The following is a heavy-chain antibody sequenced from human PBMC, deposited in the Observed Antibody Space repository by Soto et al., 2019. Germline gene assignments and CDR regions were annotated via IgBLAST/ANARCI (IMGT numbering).Heavy chain of an antibody. CDR1: GYTFTSDD. CDR2: MNPNSGNT. J-gene: IGHJ4*02. Sequence: QVQLVQSGAEVKKPGASVKVSCKASGYTFTSDDINWVRQATGPGLEWMGWMNPNSGNTGYAQQFQGRVTMTRNTSISNAYMELSSLRSEYTAVDYWARNLYGDNVDYWGQGTLVTVSS. V-gene: IGHV1-8*01. CDR3: ARNLYGDNVDY. D-gene: IGHD4-17*01.